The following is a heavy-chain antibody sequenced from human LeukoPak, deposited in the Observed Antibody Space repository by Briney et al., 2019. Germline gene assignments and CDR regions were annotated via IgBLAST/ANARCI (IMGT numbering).Heavy chain of an antibody. D-gene: IGHD3-9*01. J-gene: IGHJ4*02. CDR1: GFTFSNYA. CDR2: ISGSGGTT. CDR3: AKNDDILTDYPYFFDY. V-gene: IGHV3-23*01. Sequence: GGSLRFSCAASGFTFSNYAMSWVRQAPGKGLEWVSAISGSGGTTFYADSVKGRFTISRDNSKNTLYLQMNSLRAEDTAVYYCAKNDDILTDYPYFFDYWGQGTLVTVSS.